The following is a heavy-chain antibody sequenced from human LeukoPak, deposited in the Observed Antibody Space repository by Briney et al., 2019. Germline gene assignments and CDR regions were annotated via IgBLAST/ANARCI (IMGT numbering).Heavy chain of an antibody. V-gene: IGHV6-1*01. CDR2: TYYKSKWYN. CDR3: ARDGVLIDSSGWTNRFDY. Sequence: SQTLSLTCAISGDSVSTNSAAWNWITQSPSRGLVWLGRTYYKSKWYNDYAVSVKSRITINPDTSKNQFSLQLNSVTPEDTAVYYCARDGVLIDSSGWTNRFDYWGQGTLVTVSS. D-gene: IGHD6-19*01. J-gene: IGHJ4*02. CDR1: GDSVSTNSAA.